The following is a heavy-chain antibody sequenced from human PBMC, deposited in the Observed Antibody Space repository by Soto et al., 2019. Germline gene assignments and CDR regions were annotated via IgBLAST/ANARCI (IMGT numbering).Heavy chain of an antibody. Sequence: SETLSLTCTVSSGSISSYYWSWIRQPPGKGLEWIGYIHYTGNTNSNPSLKGRVTLSIDPSWNQFSLKLRSVTAADTAVYYCEARDYLTGFSCREIKWLDPWGPGTLVTVYS. CDR1: SGSISSYY. CDR2: IHYTGNT. D-gene: IGHD3-9*01. V-gene: IGHV4-59*01. CDR3: EARDYLTGFSCREIKWLDP. J-gene: IGHJ5*02.